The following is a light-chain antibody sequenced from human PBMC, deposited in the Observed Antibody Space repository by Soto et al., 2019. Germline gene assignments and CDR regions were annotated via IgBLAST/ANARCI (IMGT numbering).Light chain of an antibody. Sequence: QSVLTQPPAASGTPGQRVSISCSGSSSNIGSSNVNWYQQLPGTAPKLLTYTNNQRPSGVPARFSGSKSGTSASLAISGLQSEDEADYYCAAWDDSLNGRVFGTRTKVTVL. CDR1: SSNIGSSN. CDR3: AAWDDSLNGRV. V-gene: IGLV1-44*01. J-gene: IGLJ1*01. CDR2: TNN.